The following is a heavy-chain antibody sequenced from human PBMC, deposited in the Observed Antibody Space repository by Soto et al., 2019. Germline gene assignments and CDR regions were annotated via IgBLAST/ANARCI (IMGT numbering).Heavy chain of an antibody. CDR2: VSESGGST. J-gene: IGHJ6*02. Sequence: EMQLLESGGGLVQPGGSLRLSCAASGFSFSSYAMTWVRQAPGKGLEWVSTVSESGGSTYYADSVKGRFTISRDNSKNTLYLQMNSLRTEDMAVYYCAKGRNGVDVWGQGTTVTVSS. V-gene: IGHV3-23*01. CDR3: AKGRNGVDV. CDR1: GFSFSSYA.